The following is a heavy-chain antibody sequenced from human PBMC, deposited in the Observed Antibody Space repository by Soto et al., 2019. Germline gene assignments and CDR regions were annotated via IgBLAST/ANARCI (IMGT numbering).Heavy chain of an antibody. CDR1: GYTFTRYR. CDR3: VRMFLNYRDCCSSYGWFDT. D-gene: IGHD2-21*02. CDR2: ISGYNGNT. J-gene: IGHJ5*02. V-gene: IGHV1-18*04. Sequence: QVQLLQSGGEVKKPPDSVQCSCKASGYTFTRYRIPWGRQHPGQGLERIGRISGYNGNTKYAQSLQGRVTMTTDTSTSAAYMDLRSLTSDETALYFCVRMFLNYRDCCSSYGWFDTWGQGTVVSVSS.